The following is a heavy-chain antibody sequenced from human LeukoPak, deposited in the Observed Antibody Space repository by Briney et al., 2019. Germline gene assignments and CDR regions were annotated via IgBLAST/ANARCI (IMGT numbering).Heavy chain of an antibody. CDR1: GFTFSSYA. D-gene: IGHD3-9*01. J-gene: IGHJ4*02. V-gene: IGHV3-23*01. Sequence: GGSLRLSCAASGFTFSSYAMSWVRQAPGKGLEWVSAISGSGGSTYYADSVKGRFTISRDNSKNTLYLQMNSLRAEDTAVYYCAAYFDWLSEFDYWGQGTLVTVSS. CDR2: ISGSGGST. CDR3: AAYFDWLSEFDY.